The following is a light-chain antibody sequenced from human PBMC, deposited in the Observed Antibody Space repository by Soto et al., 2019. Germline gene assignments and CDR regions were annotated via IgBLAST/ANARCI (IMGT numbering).Light chain of an antibody. Sequence: EIVLTQSPATLSLSPGERVTLSCRASQSVTTYLSWYQQKPGQPPRLLIYDASNRATGIPARFSGSGSGTDFTLTISSLEPEDFAVYYCQHRSDWPPTFGGGTKVEVK. V-gene: IGKV3-11*01. CDR2: DAS. CDR3: QHRSDWPPT. J-gene: IGKJ4*01. CDR1: QSVTTY.